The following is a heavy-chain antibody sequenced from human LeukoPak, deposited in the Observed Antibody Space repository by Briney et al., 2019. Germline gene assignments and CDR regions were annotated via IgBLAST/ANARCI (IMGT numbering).Heavy chain of an antibody. V-gene: IGHV1-18*04. J-gene: IGHJ5*02. CDR1: GYTFTGYY. CDR3: ARTPILSRTNWFDP. D-gene: IGHD2-15*01. Sequence: ASVKVSCKASGYTFTGYYMHWVRQAPGQGLEWMGWISAYNGNTNYAQKLQGRVTMTTDTSTSTAYMELRSLRSDDTAVYYCARTPILSRTNWFDPWGQGTLVIVSS. CDR2: ISAYNGNT.